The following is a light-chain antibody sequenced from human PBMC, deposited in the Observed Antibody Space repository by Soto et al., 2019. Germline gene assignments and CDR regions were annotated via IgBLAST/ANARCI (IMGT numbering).Light chain of an antibody. CDR1: QGIRND. Sequence: AIQVTQSPSSLSASVGDRVTITCRASQGIRNDLGWYQQTPWKAPKLLIYAAYSLQSGVPSRFSGSGSGTEFTLTISSLQPEDSATYYCLQDYNLPWTFGQGTKVEIK. CDR3: LQDYNLPWT. CDR2: AAY. V-gene: IGKV1-6*01. J-gene: IGKJ1*01.